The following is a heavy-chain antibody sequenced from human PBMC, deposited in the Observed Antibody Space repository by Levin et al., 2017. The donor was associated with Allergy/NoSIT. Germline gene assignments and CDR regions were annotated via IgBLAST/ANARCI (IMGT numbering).Heavy chain of an antibody. D-gene: IGHD3-22*01. CDR1: GGSISSGGYY. Sequence: SETLSLTCTVSGGSISSGGYYWSWIRQHPGKGLEWIGYIYYSGSTYYNPSLKSRVTISVDTSKNQFSLKLSSVTAADTAVYYCARVVIEYYYYGMDVWGQGTTVTVSS. CDR3: ARVVIEYYYYGMDV. J-gene: IGHJ6*02. CDR2: IYYSGST. V-gene: IGHV4-31*03.